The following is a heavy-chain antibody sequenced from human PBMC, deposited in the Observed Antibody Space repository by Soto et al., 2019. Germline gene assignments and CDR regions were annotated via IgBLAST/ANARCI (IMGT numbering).Heavy chain of an antibody. Sequence: QVQLQESGPGLVKPSETLSLTCTVSGGSISSYYWSWIRQPPGKGLEWIGYIYYSGSTNYNPSLKSRVTISVDTSKNPFSLKLSSVTAADTAVYYCARGSTTVTTSFYFDYWGQGTLVTVSS. CDR3: ARGSTTVTTSFYFDY. V-gene: IGHV4-59*01. J-gene: IGHJ4*02. CDR1: GGSISSYY. D-gene: IGHD4-17*01. CDR2: IYYSGST.